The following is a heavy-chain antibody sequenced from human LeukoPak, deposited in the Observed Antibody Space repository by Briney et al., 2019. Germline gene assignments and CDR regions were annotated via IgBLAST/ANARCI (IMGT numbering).Heavy chain of an antibody. J-gene: IGHJ4*02. V-gene: IGHV5-51*01. D-gene: IGHD3-22*01. CDR2: IYPGDSDT. Sequence: GESLKISCKGSRYNFTNYWIAWVRRMPGKGLEWMGIIYPGDSDTRYSPSFQGQVTISADKSISTAYPQWSSLKASDTAMYYCARHVRVVVPDYWGQGTLVTVSS. CDR3: ARHVRVVVPDY. CDR1: RYNFTNYW.